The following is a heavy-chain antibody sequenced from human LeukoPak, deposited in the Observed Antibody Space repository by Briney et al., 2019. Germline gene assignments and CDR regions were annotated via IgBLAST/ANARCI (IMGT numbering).Heavy chain of an antibody. J-gene: IGHJ3*02. Sequence: PSETLSLTCAVYGGSFSGYYWSWIRQPPGKGLEWIGEINHSGSTNYNPSLKSRVTISVDTSKNQFSLKLSSVTAADTAVYYCARRQLRPSNYYYDSSAPPENDAFDIWGQGTMVTVSS. D-gene: IGHD3-22*01. CDR3: ARRQLRPSNYYYDSSAPPENDAFDI. CDR2: INHSGST. V-gene: IGHV4-34*01. CDR1: GGSFSGYY.